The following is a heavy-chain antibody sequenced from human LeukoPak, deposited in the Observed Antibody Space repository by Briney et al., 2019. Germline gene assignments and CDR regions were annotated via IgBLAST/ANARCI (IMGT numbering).Heavy chain of an antibody. D-gene: IGHD3-3*01. J-gene: IGHJ6*03. CDR2: INPNSGGT. CDR3: ARGPYYDFWSGYSTDYYYYYMDV. Sequence: ASVKVSCKASGYTFTGYYMHWVRQAPGQGLEWMGWINPNSGGTNYAQKFQGRVTMTRDTSISTAYMELSSLRSEDTAVYYCARGPYYDFWSGYSTDYYYYYMDVWGKGTTVTVSS. V-gene: IGHV1-2*02. CDR1: GYTFTGYY.